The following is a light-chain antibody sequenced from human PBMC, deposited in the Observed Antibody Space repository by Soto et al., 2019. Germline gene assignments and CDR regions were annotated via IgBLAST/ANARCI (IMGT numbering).Light chain of an antibody. CDR3: QQRSTWPPIT. V-gene: IGKV3-11*01. J-gene: IGKJ5*01. CDR2: DAS. CDR1: QSISHF. Sequence: EIVLTQSPATLSLSPGDRATLSCRASQSISHFLAWYQQRPGQAPRLLIYDASNRATGIPTRFSGSGSETDFTLTISSLEPEDFAVYYCQQRSTWPPITFGQGTRLEIK.